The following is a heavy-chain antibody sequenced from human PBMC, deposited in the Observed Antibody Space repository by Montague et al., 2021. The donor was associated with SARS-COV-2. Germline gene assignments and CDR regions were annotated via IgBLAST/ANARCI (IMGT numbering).Heavy chain of an antibody. CDR1: GFLFGDYW. Sequence: SLRLSCAASGFLFGDYWMSLSRQAPGKGLEWVANIKLDGSEEYYMDSVKGRFTVSRDNAKNSLYLQMNSLRAEDTAVYYCARATLYMDVWGKGTTVTVS. CDR3: ARATLYMDV. CDR2: IKLDGSEE. V-gene: IGHV3-7*01. J-gene: IGHJ6*03.